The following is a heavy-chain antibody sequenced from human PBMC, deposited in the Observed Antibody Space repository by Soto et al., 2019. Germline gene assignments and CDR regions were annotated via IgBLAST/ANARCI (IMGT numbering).Heavy chain of an antibody. CDR2: IAASRSN. CDR1: CGSISNYY. J-gene: IGHJ4*02. CDR3: ARGGEDFWSDPFDY. V-gene: IGHV4-4*07. Sequence: PSETLSLICTVSCGSISNYYCNVIRQPAGKEWQWIVSIAASRSNNDNPPQKSRVTISVDTPKQECSLKLSSATAADNAPYYCARGGEDFWSDPFDYWGRGALVTVSA. D-gene: IGHD3-3*01.